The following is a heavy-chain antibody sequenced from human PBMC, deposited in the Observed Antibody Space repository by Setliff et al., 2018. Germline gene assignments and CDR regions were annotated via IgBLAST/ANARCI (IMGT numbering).Heavy chain of an antibody. J-gene: IGHJ6*03. CDR1: GVSVNSLTW. CDR3: ASYDILTGYWGYDYYYMDV. CDR2: IYHDGNP. V-gene: IGHV4-28*01. Sequence: ASETLSLTCAVSGVSVNSLTWWSWVRQTPGKGLEWIGFIYHDGNPKFNPSVNYNPSLKSRVTMSIDKSNNQFSLNLRSVTAADTAVYYCASYDILTGYWGYDYYYMDVWGKGTTVTVSS. D-gene: IGHD3-9*01.